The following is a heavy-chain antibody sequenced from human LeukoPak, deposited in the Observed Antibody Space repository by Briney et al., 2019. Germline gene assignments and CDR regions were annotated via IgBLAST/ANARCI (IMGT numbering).Heavy chain of an antibody. CDR2: INHSGST. J-gene: IGHJ3*02. V-gene: IGHV4-34*01. D-gene: IGHD4-17*01. CDR1: GGSFSGYY. Sequence: SETLSLTCAVYGGSFSGYYWSWIRQPPGKGLEWIGEINHSGSTNYNPSLKSRVTISVDTSKNQFSLKLSSVTAADTAVYYCARGMVGVTRDAFDIWGQGTMVTVSS. CDR3: ARGMVGVTRDAFDI.